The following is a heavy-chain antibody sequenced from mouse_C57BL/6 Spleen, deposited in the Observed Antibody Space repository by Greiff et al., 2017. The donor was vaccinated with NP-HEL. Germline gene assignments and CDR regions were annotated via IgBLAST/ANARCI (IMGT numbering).Heavy chain of an antibody. CDR2: INPNNGGT. CDR3: ARGENFVYFDY. J-gene: IGHJ2*01. CDR1: GYTFTDYY. V-gene: IGHV1-26*01. Sequence: EVQLQQSGPELVKPGASVKISCKASGYTFTDYYMNWVKQSHGKSLEWIGDINPNNGGTSYNQKFKGKATLTVDKSSSTAYMELRSLTSEDSAVYYCARGENFVYFDYWGQSTTLTVSS.